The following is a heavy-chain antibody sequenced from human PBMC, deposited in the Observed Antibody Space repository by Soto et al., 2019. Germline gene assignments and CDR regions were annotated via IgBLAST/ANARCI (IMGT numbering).Heavy chain of an antibody. J-gene: IGHJ3*02. CDR1: GGSISSYY. CDR3: ARQRSGSYYLFSSGKDAFDI. Sequence: KQSQTLSLTCTVSGGSISSYYWSWIRQPPGKGLEWIGYIYYSGSTNYNPSLKSRVTISVDTSKNQFSLKLSSVTAADTAVYYCARQRSGSYYLFSSGKDAFDIWGQGTMVTVSS. V-gene: IGHV4-59*01. D-gene: IGHD1-26*01. CDR2: IYYSGST.